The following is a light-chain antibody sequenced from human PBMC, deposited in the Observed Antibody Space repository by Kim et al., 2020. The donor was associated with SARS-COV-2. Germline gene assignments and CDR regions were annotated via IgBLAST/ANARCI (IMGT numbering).Light chain of an antibody. CDR3: QEYGSSPALT. CDR1: QSVSSSY. J-gene: IGKJ4*01. CDR2: GAS. V-gene: IGKV3-20*01. Sequence: EIVLTQSPDTLSLSPGERATLSCRASQSVSSSYLAWYQQKSGQAPRLLIYGASNRATGIPDRFIGSGSGTDFTLTISRLEPEDFAVYYCQEYGSSPALTFGGGTKVDIK.